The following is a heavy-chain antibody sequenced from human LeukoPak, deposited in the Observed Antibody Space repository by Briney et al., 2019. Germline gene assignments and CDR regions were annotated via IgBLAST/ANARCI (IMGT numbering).Heavy chain of an antibody. CDR3: ARGRYNDYGFDY. Sequence: PSETLSLTCTVSGVSISSYYWSWLRQPPGKELEWFGYLYYSGSTNYNPSFKSRVTMSVDTSKNQFSLKLNSMTAADTAVYFCARGRYNDYGFDYWGQGTLVTVSS. J-gene: IGHJ4*02. CDR2: LYYSGST. CDR1: GVSISSYY. D-gene: IGHD4-17*01. V-gene: IGHV4-59*01.